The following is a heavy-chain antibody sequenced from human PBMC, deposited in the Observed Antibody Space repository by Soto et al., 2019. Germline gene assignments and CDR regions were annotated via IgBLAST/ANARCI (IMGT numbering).Heavy chain of an antibody. D-gene: IGHD3-16*01. CDR2: ISGSGGST. J-gene: IGHJ6*02. V-gene: IGHV3-23*01. CDR3: AKDSWPGGYSYYGMDV. Sequence: GSLRLSCAASGFTFSSYAMSWVRQAPGKGLEWVSAISGSGGSTYYADSVKGRFTISRDNSKNTLYLQMNSLRAEDTAVYYCAKDSWPGGYSYYGMDVWGQGTTVTVSS. CDR1: GFTFSSYA.